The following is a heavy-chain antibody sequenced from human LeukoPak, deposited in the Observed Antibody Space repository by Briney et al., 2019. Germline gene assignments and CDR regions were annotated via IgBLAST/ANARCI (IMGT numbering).Heavy chain of an antibody. J-gene: IGHJ5*02. Sequence: SETLSLTCTVSGGSISSYYRSWIRQPPGKGLEWIGYIYYSGSTNYNPSLKSRVTISVDTSKNQFSLKLSSVTAADTAVYYCARGRGSGWLNWFDPWGQGTLVTVSS. CDR1: GGSISSYY. V-gene: IGHV4-59*12. CDR2: IYYSGST. D-gene: IGHD6-19*01. CDR3: ARGRGSGWLNWFDP.